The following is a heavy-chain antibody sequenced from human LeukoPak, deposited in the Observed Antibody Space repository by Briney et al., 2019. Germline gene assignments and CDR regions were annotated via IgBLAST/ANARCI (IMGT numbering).Heavy chain of an antibody. CDR3: AKRYGNAWYQFDY. D-gene: IGHD5-18*01. CDR1: GFTFSSYA. Sequence: GGSLRLSCAASGFTFSSYAMNWVRQTPGKGLEWISTARASGSATYYADSVKGRFAISRDDSKSTLYLQMTNLRAEDTALYYCAKRYGNAWYQFDYWGRGTLVTVSS. CDR2: ARASGSAT. J-gene: IGHJ4*02. V-gene: IGHV3-23*01.